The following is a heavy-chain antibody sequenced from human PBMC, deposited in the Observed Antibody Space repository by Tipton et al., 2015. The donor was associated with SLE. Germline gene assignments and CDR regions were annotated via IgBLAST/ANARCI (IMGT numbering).Heavy chain of an antibody. Sequence: QLVQSGAEVKQPGASVRVSCRASGYTLTSHDIHWVRQAPGQGLEYMGWMNPDKGDTGYTQRFQDRVTMTRKTSISTAYLELSSLRHDDTAIYYCARALTIFGVVSGMDVWGQGTTVTVSS. CDR3: ARALTIFGVVSGMDV. CDR1: GYTLTSHD. V-gene: IGHV1-8*01. D-gene: IGHD3-3*01. CDR2: MNPDKGDT. J-gene: IGHJ6*02.